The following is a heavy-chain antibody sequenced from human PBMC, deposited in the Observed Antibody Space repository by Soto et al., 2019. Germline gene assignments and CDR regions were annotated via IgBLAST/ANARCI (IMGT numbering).Heavy chain of an antibody. V-gene: IGHV3-48*02. Sequence: GGSLRLSCTASGFSVSDYSVNWVRQAPGKGLEWISYISSSGDLILYADSVKGRFTIARDIAENSLYLQMDTLRDEDSAVYYCATWAIAVGGEGFWGPGTLVAVSS. CDR3: ATWAIAVGGEGF. J-gene: IGHJ4*02. D-gene: IGHD2-21*01. CDR2: ISSSGDLI. CDR1: GFSVSDYS.